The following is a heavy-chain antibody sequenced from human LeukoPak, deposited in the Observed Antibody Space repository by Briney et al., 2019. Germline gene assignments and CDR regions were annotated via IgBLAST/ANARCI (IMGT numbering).Heavy chain of an antibody. CDR3: AKEETIGSGYYGMDV. D-gene: IGHD6-19*01. Sequence: MTGGSLRLSCAASGFTFNLYSMNWVRQAPGKGLEWVSSISSSSSFIYYADSVKGRFTISRDNSKNSLYLQMNSLRTEDTALYYCAKEETIGSGYYGMDVWGQGTTVTVSS. V-gene: IGHV3-21*04. CDR2: ISSSSSFI. J-gene: IGHJ6*02. CDR1: GFTFNLYS.